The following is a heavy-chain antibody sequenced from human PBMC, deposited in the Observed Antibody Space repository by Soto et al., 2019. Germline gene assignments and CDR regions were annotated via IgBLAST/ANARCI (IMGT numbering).Heavy chain of an antibody. CDR3: ASDPGTGYYDSSGDYYD. CDR2: INSDGSST. J-gene: IGHJ4*02. D-gene: IGHD3-22*01. V-gene: IGHV3-74*01. Sequence: EVQLVESGGGLVQPGGSLRLSCAASGFTLSSYWMHWVRQAPGKGLVWVSRINSDGSSTSYADSVKGRFTISRDNAKNTLYLQMKSLRAEDTAVYYCASDPGTGYYDSSGDYYDWGQGTLVTVSS. CDR1: GFTLSSYW.